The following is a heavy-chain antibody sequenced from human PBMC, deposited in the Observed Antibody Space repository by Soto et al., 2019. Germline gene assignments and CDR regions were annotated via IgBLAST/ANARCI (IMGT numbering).Heavy chain of an antibody. CDR1: GFTFSSYA. CDR2: ISGSGGST. CDR3: XXXXXXXFPTHEYXDY. V-gene: IGHV3-23*01. J-gene: IGHJ4*02. Sequence: EVQLLESGGGLVQPGGSLRLSCAASGFTFSSYAMSWVRQAPGKGLEWVSAISGSGGSTYYADSVKGRFTISRDNSKNTLYLQMNSLRAEDTAVXXXXXXXXXXFPTHEYXDYWGQGTLVTXXX.